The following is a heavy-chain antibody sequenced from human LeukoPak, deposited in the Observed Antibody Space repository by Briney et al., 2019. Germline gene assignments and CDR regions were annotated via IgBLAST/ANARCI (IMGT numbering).Heavy chain of an antibody. CDR3: ARAVYCSGGSCYGDNDAFDI. CDR1: GGTFSSYA. D-gene: IGHD2-15*01. CDR2: IIPIFGTA. J-gene: IGHJ3*02. Sequence: SVKVSCKASGGTFSSYAISWVRQAPRQGHEWMGRIIPIFGTANYAQKFQGRVTITADKSTSTAYMELSSLRSEDTAVYYCARAVYCSGGSCYGDNDAFDIWGQGTMVTVSS. V-gene: IGHV1-69*06.